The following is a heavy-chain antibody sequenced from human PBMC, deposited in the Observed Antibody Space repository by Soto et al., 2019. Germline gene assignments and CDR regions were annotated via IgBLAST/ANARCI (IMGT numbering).Heavy chain of an antibody. V-gene: IGHV1-3*01. J-gene: IGHJ4*02. CDR1: GYTFTDYA. D-gene: IGHD6-19*01. CDR3: ARVIGGWYYFDY. CDR2: INAGNGNT. Sequence: QVQVVQSGAEVKKPGASVKVSCKASGYTFTDYAMHWVRQAPGQRLEWMGGINAGNGNTKYSQKFQGRVTITRDTSARTAYMELSSLRSEDTAVYYCARVIGGWYYFDYWGQGTLFTVSS.